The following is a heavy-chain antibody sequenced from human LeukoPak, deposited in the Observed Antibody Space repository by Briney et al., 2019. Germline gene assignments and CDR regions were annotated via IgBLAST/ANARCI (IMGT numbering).Heavy chain of an antibody. CDR2: ISAYNGNT. CDR3: ARDMGYCSGGSCYVFDAFDI. D-gene: IGHD2-15*01. J-gene: IGHJ3*02. Sequence: ASVKVSCKASGCTFTSYGISWVRQAPGQGLEWMGWISAYNGNTNYAQKLQGRVTMTTDTSTSTAYMELRSLRSDDTAVYYCARDMGYCSGGSCYVFDAFDIWGQGTMVTVSS. V-gene: IGHV1-18*01. CDR1: GCTFTSYG.